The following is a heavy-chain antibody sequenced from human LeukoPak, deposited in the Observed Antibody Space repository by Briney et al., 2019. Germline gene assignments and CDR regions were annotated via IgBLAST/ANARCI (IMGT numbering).Heavy chain of an antibody. Sequence: GESLKISCKGSGYSFTSYWIGWVRQMPGKGLERMGIIYPGDSDTRYSPSFQGQVTISADKSISTAYLQWSSLKASDTAMYYCASGAPFDWSPPRYWGQGTLVTVSS. CDR2: IYPGDSDT. D-gene: IGHD3-9*01. J-gene: IGHJ4*02. V-gene: IGHV5-51*01. CDR3: ASGAPFDWSPPRY. CDR1: GYSFTSYW.